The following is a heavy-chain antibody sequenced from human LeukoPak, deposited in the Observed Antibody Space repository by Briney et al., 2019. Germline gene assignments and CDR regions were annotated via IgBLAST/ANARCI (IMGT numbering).Heavy chain of an antibody. D-gene: IGHD1-7*01. Sequence: PGGSLRLSCAASGFTVSSNYMSWVRQAPGKGLEWGSVIYSGGSTYYADSVKGRFTISRDNSKNTLYLQMNSLRAEDTAVYYCARDGAGTDLDGMDVWGQGTTVTVSS. CDR2: IYSGGST. CDR1: GFTVSSNY. CDR3: ARDGAGTDLDGMDV. J-gene: IGHJ6*02. V-gene: IGHV3-53*01.